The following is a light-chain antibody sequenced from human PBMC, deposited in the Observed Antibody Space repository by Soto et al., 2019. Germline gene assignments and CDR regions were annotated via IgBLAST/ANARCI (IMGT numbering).Light chain of an antibody. V-gene: IGLV1-44*01. Sequence: QSVLTQPPSASVTPVQRVTISFSVSSSNIGSNTVNWYQQLPGTAPKLLMYSNHQRPSGVPDRFSGSKSGNTASLTVSGLQAEDEADYYCSSYAGSSNVFGTGTKV. CDR2: SNH. J-gene: IGLJ1*01. CDR1: SSNIGSNT. CDR3: SSYAGSSNV.